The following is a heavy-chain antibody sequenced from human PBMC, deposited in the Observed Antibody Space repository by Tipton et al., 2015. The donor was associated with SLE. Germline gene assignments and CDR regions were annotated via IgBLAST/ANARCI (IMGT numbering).Heavy chain of an antibody. CDR1: GFTFKSYG. J-gene: IGHJ1*01. D-gene: IGHD3-16*01. V-gene: IGHV3-23*03. CDR3: ARLGGIRFLF. CDR2: IYSADRG. Sequence: SLRLSCAASGFTFKSYGMSWVRQAPGKGLEWVATIYSADRGYHADSVKGRFTISKDDSRETLSLHMTSLRADDTAIYYCARLGGIRFLFWGQGTLVTVSS.